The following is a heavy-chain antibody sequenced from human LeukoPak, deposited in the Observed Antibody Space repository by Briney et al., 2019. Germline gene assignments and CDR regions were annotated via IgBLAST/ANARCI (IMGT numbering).Heavy chain of an antibody. CDR3: ARDHDYPWGIYRYDAFDV. D-gene: IGHD3-16*02. CDR2: INPDATTK. V-gene: IGHV3-74*01. Sequence: PGGSLRLSCAASGFDFNNFWMHWVRQAPGKELVWVSHINPDATTKNYADFVKGRFTISRDNAKNTMYLQMNNLGAEDTAVYYCARDHDYPWGIYRYDAFDVWGQGTVVTVSS. J-gene: IGHJ3*01. CDR1: GFDFNNFW.